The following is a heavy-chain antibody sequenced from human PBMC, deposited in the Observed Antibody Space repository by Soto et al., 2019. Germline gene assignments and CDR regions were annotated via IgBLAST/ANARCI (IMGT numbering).Heavy chain of an antibody. Sequence: QLQLQESGPGLVKPSETLSLTCTVSGGSISSSSYYWGWIRQPPGKGLEWIGSIYYSGSTYYNPSLKSRVTISVDTSKNQFSLKLSSVTAADTAVYYCARRADSSSWYIWFDPWGQGTLVTVSS. V-gene: IGHV4-39*01. CDR2: IYYSGST. J-gene: IGHJ5*02. CDR3: ARRADSSSWYIWFDP. D-gene: IGHD6-13*01. CDR1: GGSISSSSYY.